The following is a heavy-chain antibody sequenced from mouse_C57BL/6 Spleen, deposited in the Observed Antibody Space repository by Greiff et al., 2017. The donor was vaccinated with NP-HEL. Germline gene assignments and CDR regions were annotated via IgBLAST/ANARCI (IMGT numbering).Heavy chain of an antibody. CDR2: IDPNSGGT. CDR3: ARTGTGRGYWYFDV. Sequence: QVQLKQPGAELVKPGASVKLSCKASGYTFTRYWMHWVKQRPGRGLEWIGRIDPNSGGTKYNEKFKSKATLTVDKPSSTAYMQLSSLTSEDSAVYYCARTGTGRGYWYFDVWGTGTTVTVSS. D-gene: IGHD4-1*01. CDR1: GYTFTRYW. J-gene: IGHJ1*03. V-gene: IGHV1-72*01.